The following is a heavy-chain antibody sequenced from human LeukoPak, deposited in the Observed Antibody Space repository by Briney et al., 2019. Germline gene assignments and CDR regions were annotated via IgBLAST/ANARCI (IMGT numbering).Heavy chain of an antibody. CDR2: VYTSGIT. V-gene: IGHV4-4*07. CDR1: GGFINSYY. J-gene: IGHJ6*03. CDR3: ARHNGFDRGYYYYMDV. Sequence: ETLSLTCTVSGGFINSYYWSWIRQPAGKGLEWIGRVYTSGITNYNPSLKSRITMSVDTSKNQFSLKLTSVAAADTAVYYCARHNGFDRGYYYYMDVWGKGTTVTVSS. D-gene: IGHD3-9*01.